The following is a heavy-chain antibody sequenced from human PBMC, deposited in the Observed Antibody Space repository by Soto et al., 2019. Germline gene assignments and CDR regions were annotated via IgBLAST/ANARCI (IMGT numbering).Heavy chain of an antibody. CDR3: ARATGADKEDY. D-gene: IGHD3-10*01. CDR1: GFTFSSYW. V-gene: IGHV3-7*04. J-gene: IGHJ4*02. CDR2: IKEDGSER. Sequence: EVQLVESGGGLVQPGGSLRLSCAASGFTFSSYWMSWVRQAPGKGLEWVANIKEDGSERYYVDSVKGRFTISRDNAKNSLYRQMNSRRAEDTAVYYCARATGADKEDYWGQGTLVTVSS.